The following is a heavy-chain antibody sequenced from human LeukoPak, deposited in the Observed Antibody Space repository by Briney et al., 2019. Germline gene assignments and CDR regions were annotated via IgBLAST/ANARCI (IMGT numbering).Heavy chain of an antibody. CDR3: ARVASNFGVVNGEFDY. Sequence: GGSLRLSCAASGFTFDDYGMSWVRQAPGKGLEWVSFIYRNGGNINYADSVKGRFTISRDNAKNSLHLQMNSLRAEDTALYYCARVASNFGVVNGEFDYWGQGTLVSVSS. D-gene: IGHD3-3*01. V-gene: IGHV3-20*04. J-gene: IGHJ4*02. CDR2: IYRNGGNI. CDR1: GFTFDDYG.